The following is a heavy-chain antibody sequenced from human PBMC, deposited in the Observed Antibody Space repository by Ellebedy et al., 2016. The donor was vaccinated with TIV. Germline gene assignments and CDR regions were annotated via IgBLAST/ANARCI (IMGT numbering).Heavy chain of an antibody. CDR1: GFTFSSYA. D-gene: IGHD3-3*01. Sequence: GGSLRLSXAASGFTFSSYAMHWVRQAPGKGLEWVAVISYDGSNKYYADSVKGRFTISRDNSKNTLYLQMNSLRAEDTAVYYCAKASIHDYWGQGTLVTVSS. J-gene: IGHJ4*02. CDR2: ISYDGSNK. CDR3: AKASIHDY. V-gene: IGHV3-30-3*01.